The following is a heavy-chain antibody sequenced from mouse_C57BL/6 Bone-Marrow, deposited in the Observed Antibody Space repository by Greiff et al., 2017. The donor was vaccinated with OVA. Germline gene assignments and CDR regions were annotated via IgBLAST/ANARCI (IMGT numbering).Heavy chain of an antibody. CDR1: GYTFSNYW. D-gene: IGHD1-1*01. V-gene: IGHV6-3*01. CDR3: TASNYYCSSPYAIDY. Sequence: EVQRVESGGGLVQPGGSMKLSCVASGYTFSNYWMNWVRQSPEQGLEWVAHIRLKSDNNATHYAETVKGMFTISRDESQRSVILQMNNLRAEYTGIYYFTASNYYCSSPYAIDYWGQGTSVTVSS. J-gene: IGHJ4*01. CDR2: IRLKSDNNAT.